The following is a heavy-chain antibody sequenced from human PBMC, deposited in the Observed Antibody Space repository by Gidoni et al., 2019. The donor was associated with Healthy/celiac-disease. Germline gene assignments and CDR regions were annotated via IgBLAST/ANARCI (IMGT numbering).Heavy chain of an antibody. CDR1: GYTCTDYS. J-gene: IGHJ4*02. CDR3: LFRPDLGPFEDRYQLPAPFDY. Sequence: EVQLVQSGAEVKKPGATVKISCQVSGYTCTDYSLPWVQQAPGKELEWMGLVDPEDGEKIYAEKFQGRVTITADTSTDTAYMELSSLRSEDTAVYYCLFRPDLGPFEDRYQLPAPFDYWGQGTLVTVSS. CDR2: VDPEDGEK. V-gene: IGHV1-69-2*01. D-gene: IGHD2-2*01.